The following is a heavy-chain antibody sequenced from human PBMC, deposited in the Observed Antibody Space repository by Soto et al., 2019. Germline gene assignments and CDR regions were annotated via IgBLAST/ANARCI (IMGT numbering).Heavy chain of an antibody. CDR3: ARGIATGQLDP. J-gene: IGHJ5*02. V-gene: IGHV1-3*01. D-gene: IGHD2-15*01. Sequence: ASVKVSCKASGYTFTGYHMNWVRQAPGQRLEWMGWINPDNGNTKSAQKFQDRVIITRDTSASTAYMDLSSLRSEDTAVYYCARGIATGQLDPWGQGTLVTVSS. CDR1: GYTFTGYH. CDR2: INPDNGNT.